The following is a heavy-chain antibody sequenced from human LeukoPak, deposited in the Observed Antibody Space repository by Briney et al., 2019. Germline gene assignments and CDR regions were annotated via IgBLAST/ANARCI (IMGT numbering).Heavy chain of an antibody. CDR1: GFTFSSNY. Sequence: GGSLRLSCAASGFTFSSNYMSWVRQAPGKGLEWVSAISGSGGSTYYADSVKGRFTISRDNSKNTLYLQMNSLRAEDTAVYYCAKDSDYYDRSCYYQYWGQGTLVTVSS. CDR2: ISGSGGST. V-gene: IGHV3-23*01. D-gene: IGHD3-22*01. J-gene: IGHJ4*02. CDR3: AKDSDYYDRSCYYQY.